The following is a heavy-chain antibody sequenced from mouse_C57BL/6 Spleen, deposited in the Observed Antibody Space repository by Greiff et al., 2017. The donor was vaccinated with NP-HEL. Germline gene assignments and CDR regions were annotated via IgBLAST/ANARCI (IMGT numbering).Heavy chain of an antibody. D-gene: IGHD1-1*01. Sequence: DVQLQESGGGLVKPGGSLKLSCAASGFTFSDYGMHWVRQAPEKGLEWVAYISSGSSTIYYADTVKGRFTISRDNAKNTLFLQMTSLRSEDTAMYYCARKYYGSEGMDYWGQGTSVTVSS. CDR2: ISSGSSTI. V-gene: IGHV5-17*01. J-gene: IGHJ4*01. CDR1: GFTFSDYG. CDR3: ARKYYGSEGMDY.